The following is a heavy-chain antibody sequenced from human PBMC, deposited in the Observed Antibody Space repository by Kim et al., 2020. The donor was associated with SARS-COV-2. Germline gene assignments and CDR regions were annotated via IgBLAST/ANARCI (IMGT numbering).Heavy chain of an antibody. V-gene: IGHV1-18*01. Sequence: TNYAQKLQGRVTMTTDTSTSTAYMGLRSLRSDDTAVYYCARVDVVAYFDYWGQGTLVTVSS. J-gene: IGHJ4*02. D-gene: IGHD2-2*01. CDR3: ARVDVVAYFDY. CDR2: T.